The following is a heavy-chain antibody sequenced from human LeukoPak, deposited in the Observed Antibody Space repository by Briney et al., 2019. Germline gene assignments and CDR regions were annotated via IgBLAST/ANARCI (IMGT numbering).Heavy chain of an antibody. CDR3: ARHLPYYYDSSGYYYYYGMDV. Sequence: PSETLSLTCAVYGGSFSGYYWSRIRQPPGKGLEWIGEINHSGSTNYNPSLKSRVTISVDTSKNQFSLKLSSVTAADTAVYYCARHLPYYYDSSGYYYYYGMDVWGQGTTVTVSS. D-gene: IGHD3-22*01. CDR2: INHSGST. V-gene: IGHV4-34*01. CDR1: GGSFSGYY. J-gene: IGHJ6*02.